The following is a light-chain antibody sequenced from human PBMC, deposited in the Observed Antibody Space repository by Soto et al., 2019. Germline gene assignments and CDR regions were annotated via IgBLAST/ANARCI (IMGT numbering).Light chain of an antibody. CDR1: QSVSISY. V-gene: IGKV3-20*01. CDR3: QQYGSSPYT. J-gene: IGKJ4*01. Sequence: EIELTQSPGTLSLSPGERATLSCRASQSVSISYLACYQQKPGQATRLLIYAASSRATGIPDRFSGGGSGTYFTLTISRLEPEDVAVYYCQQYGSSPYTFGGGTKVEIK. CDR2: AAS.